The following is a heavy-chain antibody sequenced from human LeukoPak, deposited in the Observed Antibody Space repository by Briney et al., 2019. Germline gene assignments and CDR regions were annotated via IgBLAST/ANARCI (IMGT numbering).Heavy chain of an antibody. D-gene: IGHD6-19*01. J-gene: IGHJ4*02. CDR3: AITRPGWIDY. CDR2: INHSGST. Sequence: SETLSLTCAVYGGSFSGYYWSWIRQPPGKGLEWIGEINHSGSTNYNPSLKSRVTISVDTSKNQFSLKLSSVTAADTAVSYCAITRPGWIDYWGQGTLVTVSS. CDR1: GGSFSGYY. V-gene: IGHV4-34*01.